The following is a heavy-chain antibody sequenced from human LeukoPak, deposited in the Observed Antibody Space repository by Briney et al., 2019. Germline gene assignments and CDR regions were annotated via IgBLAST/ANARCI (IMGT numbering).Heavy chain of an antibody. Sequence: SQTLSLTCTVSGGSISSYYCSWIRQPPGKGLEWIGYISYSGRTNYNPSLKSRVTVSVDTSKNQFSLKLSSVTAADTAVYYCARLGSNNWFDPWGQGTLVTVSS. CDR1: GGSISSYY. CDR3: ARLGSNNWFDP. CDR2: ISYSGRT. V-gene: IGHV4-59*01. J-gene: IGHJ5*02.